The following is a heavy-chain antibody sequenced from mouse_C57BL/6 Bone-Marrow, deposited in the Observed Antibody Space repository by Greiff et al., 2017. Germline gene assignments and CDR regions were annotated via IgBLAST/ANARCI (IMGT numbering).Heavy chain of an antibody. Sequence: VKLMESGAELVRPGTSVKVSCKASGYAFTNYLIEWVKQRPGQGLEWIGVINPGSGGTNYNEKFKGKATLTADKSSSTAYMQLSSLTSEDTAVYFCARDSNYAGYFDYWGQGTTLTVSS. CDR3: ARDSNYAGYFDY. J-gene: IGHJ2*01. V-gene: IGHV1-54*01. CDR1: GYAFTNYL. CDR2: INPGSGGT. D-gene: IGHD2-5*01.